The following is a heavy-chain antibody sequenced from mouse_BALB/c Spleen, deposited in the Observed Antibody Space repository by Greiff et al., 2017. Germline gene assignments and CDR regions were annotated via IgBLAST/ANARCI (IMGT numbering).Heavy chain of an antibody. J-gene: IGHJ4*01. CDR2: INSNGSST. CDR3: ARDETYGNAMDY. V-gene: IGHV5-6-3*01. Sequence: EVKLMESGGGLVQPGGSLKLSCAASGFTFSSYGMSWVRQTPDKRLELVATINSNGSSTYYPDSVKGRFTISRDNAKNTLYLQMSSLKSEDTAMYYCARDETYGNAMDYWGQGTSVTVSS. CDR1: GFTFSSYG. D-gene: IGHD2-1*01.